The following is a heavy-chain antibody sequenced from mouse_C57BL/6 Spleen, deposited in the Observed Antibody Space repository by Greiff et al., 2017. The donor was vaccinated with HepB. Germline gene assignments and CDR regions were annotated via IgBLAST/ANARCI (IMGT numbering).Heavy chain of an antibody. CDR1: GFNIKDDY. CDR3: TTDIRYDPPFAY. V-gene: IGHV14-4*01. CDR2: IDPENGDT. Sequence: VQLQQSGAELVRPGASVKLSCTSSGFNIKDDYMHWVKQRPEQGLEWIGWIDPENGDTEYASKLQGKATITADTSSNTAYLQLSSLTSEDTAVYYCTTDIRYDPPFAYWGQGTLVTVSA. J-gene: IGHJ3*01. D-gene: IGHD2-12*01.